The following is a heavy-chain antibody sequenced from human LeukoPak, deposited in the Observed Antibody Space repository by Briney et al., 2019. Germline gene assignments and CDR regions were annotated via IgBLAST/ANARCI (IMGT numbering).Heavy chain of an antibody. CDR1: GYTFTGYY. CDR2: INPNSGGT. Sequence: ASVKVSCKASGYTFTGYYMHWVRQAPGQGLEWMGWINPNSGGTNYAQKLQGRVTMTTDASTSTAYMELRSLRSDDTAVYYCARHLWFGELLSPFDYWGQGTLVTVSS. D-gene: IGHD3-10*01. J-gene: IGHJ4*02. CDR3: ARHLWFGELLSPFDY. V-gene: IGHV1-2*02.